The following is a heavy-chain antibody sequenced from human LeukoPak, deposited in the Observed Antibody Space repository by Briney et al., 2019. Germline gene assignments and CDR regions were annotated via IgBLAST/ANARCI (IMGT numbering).Heavy chain of an antibody. CDR3: ARGAYGSPSQNWFDP. Sequence: SETLSLTCTVSDGSISSYYWSWIRQPAGKGLEWIGRIYTSGSTDYNPSLKSRVTMSVDTSKNQFSLKLSSVTAADTAVYYCARGAYGSPSQNWFDPWGQGTLVTVSS. CDR2: IYTSGST. V-gene: IGHV4-4*07. D-gene: IGHD3-10*01. CDR1: DGSISSYY. J-gene: IGHJ5*02.